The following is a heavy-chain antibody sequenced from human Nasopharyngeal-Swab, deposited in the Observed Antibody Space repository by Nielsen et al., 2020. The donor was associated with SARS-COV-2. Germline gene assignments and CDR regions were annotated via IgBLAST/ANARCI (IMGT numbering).Heavy chain of an antibody. J-gene: IGHJ3*02. CDR2: INPSGGST. Sequence: ASVKVSCKASGGTFSSYAISWVRQAPGQGLEWMGIINPSGGSTSYAQKFQGRVTMTRDTSTSTVYMELRSEDTAVYYCARDAAAGTTRGAFDIWGQGTMVTVSS. CDR3: ARDAAAGTTRGAFDI. D-gene: IGHD1-1*01. CDR1: GGTFSSYA. V-gene: IGHV1-46*01.